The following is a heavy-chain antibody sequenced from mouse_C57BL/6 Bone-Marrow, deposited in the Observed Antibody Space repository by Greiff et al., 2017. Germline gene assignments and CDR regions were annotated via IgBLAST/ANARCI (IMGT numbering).Heavy chain of an antibody. V-gene: IGHV1-64*01. D-gene: IGHD1-1*01. CDR2: IHPNSGST. J-gene: IGHJ3*01. CDR1: GYTFTSYW. CDR3: ARPLYYYGSSGFAY. Sequence: QVQLQQPGAELVKPGASVKWYGKASGYTFTSYWMHWVKQRPGQGLEWIGMIHPNSGSTNYNEKFKSKATLTVDKSSSTAYMQLSSLTSEDSAVYYCARPLYYYGSSGFAYWGQGTLVTVSA.